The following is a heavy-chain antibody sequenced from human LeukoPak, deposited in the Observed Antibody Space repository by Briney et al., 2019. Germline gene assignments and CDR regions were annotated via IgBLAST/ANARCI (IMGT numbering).Heavy chain of an antibody. V-gene: IGHV4-59*08. CDR3: ARHPTGGYTSGWYGYYYHGMDV. D-gene: IGHD6-19*01. Sequence: PSETLSLTCTVSGGSINNYYWSWIRQPPGKGLEWIGYIYYSGRTNCNPSLKSRVTISVDTSKNQFSLSLSSVTAADTAVYYCARHPTGGYTSGWYGYYYHGMDVWGQGTTVTVYS. CDR1: GGSINNYY. CDR2: IYYSGRT. J-gene: IGHJ6*02.